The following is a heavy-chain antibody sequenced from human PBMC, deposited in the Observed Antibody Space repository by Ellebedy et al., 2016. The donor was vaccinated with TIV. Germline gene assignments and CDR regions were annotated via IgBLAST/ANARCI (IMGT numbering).Heavy chain of an antibody. J-gene: IGHJ4*02. CDR1: GLSISDNY. CDR3: ARGPALLR. V-gene: IGHV3-53*01. CDR2: IASGGST. Sequence: GESLNISCAASGLSISDNYMNSVRQAPEQVLEWVSVIASGGSTYYTDSVKGRFTFSRDNSKNTLYLKMNSLRGDDTAVYFCARGPALLRWGRGTLVTVS.